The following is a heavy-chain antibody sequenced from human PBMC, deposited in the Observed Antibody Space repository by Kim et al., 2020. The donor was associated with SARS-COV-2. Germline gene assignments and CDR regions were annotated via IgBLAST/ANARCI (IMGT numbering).Heavy chain of an antibody. CDR2: IGIDNGNT. J-gene: IGHJ4*02. V-gene: IGHV1-18*01. Sequence: ASVKVSCKASGYTFTSYGMSWVRQAPGQGLEWMGWIGIDNGNTNYAQKFQGRVIMTTDIPTTTAYMELRSLGSDDTAVYYCARDPLPSRYSDFWSGYYAPFDYWGQGSLVTVSS. CDR1: GYTFTSYG. CDR3: ARDPLPSRYSDFWSGYYAPFDY. D-gene: IGHD3-3*01.